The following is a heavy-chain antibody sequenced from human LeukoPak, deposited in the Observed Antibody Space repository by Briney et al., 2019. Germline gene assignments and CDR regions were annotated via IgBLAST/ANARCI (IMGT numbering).Heavy chain of an antibody. CDR3: ARERGGYYYDSSGYYYFDY. J-gene: IGHJ4*02. Sequence: SVKVSCKASGGTFSSYAISSVRQAPGQGLEWMGRIIPILGIANYAQKFQGRVTITADKSTSTAYMELSSLRSEDTAVYYCARERGGYYYDSSGYYYFDYWGQGTLVTVSS. V-gene: IGHV1-69*04. CDR2: IIPILGIA. CDR1: GGTFSSYA. D-gene: IGHD3-22*01.